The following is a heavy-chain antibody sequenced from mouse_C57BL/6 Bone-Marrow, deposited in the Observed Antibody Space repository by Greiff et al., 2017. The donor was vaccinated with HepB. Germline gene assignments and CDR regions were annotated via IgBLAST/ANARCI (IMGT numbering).Heavy chain of an antibody. CDR3: TTLVYYGYDGLFAY. V-gene: IGHV14-4*01. CDR2: IDPENGDT. CDR1: GFNIKDDY. Sequence: EVQLQQSGAELVRPGASVKLSCTASGFNIKDDYMHWVKQRPEQGLEWIGWIDPENGDTEYASKFQGKATITADTSSNTAYLQLSSLTSEDTAVYYCTTLVYYGYDGLFAYWGQGTLVTVSA. J-gene: IGHJ3*01. D-gene: IGHD2-2*01.